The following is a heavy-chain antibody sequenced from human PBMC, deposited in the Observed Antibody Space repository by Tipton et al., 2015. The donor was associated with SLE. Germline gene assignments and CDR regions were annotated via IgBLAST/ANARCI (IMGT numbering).Heavy chain of an antibody. CDR3: ARHMTKIEPFDY. Sequence: GLVKPSETLSLICTVSGGYIKSTSYHWGWIRQPPGKGLEWIGSIYYSGDTYYNPSLMSRVTISVDTSENHFSLKLSSVTAADTTVYFCARHMTKIEPFDYWGQGTLVTVSS. D-gene: IGHD2-21*01. CDR2: IYYSGDT. CDR1: GGYIKSTSYH. J-gene: IGHJ4*02. V-gene: IGHV4-39*07.